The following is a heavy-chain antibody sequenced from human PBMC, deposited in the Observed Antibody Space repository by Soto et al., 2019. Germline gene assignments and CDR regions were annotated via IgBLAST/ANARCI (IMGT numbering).Heavy chain of an antibody. J-gene: IGHJ2*01. CDR2: ISAYNGNT. CDR3: ARAVYGGNSGSWYSDL. CDR1: GYTFSSYS. D-gene: IGHD4-17*01. Sequence: QAQLEQSGPEVKKPGASVNVSCKASGYTFSSYSISWVRQAPGQGLEWMGWISAYNGNTNYAQKLEGRVTMTRDTYTKTVNMELRSLTSDDTAVYYCARAVYGGNSGSWYSDLWGRGTLVTVSS. V-gene: IGHV1-18*01.